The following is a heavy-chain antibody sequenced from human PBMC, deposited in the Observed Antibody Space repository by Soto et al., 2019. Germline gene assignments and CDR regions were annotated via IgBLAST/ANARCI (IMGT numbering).Heavy chain of an antibody. CDR2: IYDSGNT. CDR1: GDSITTYKW. J-gene: IGHJ6*02. CDR3: ATCQLREYYNAKDI. Sequence: SETLSLTCGVSGDSITTYKWWTWVRQTPGKGLEWIGEIYDSGNTRYNPSLKSRVTISKDTSKNELSLKLNSVTVADTAVYYCATCQLREYYNAKDIWGQGTTVTVSS. D-gene: IGHD1-1*01. V-gene: IGHV4-4*02.